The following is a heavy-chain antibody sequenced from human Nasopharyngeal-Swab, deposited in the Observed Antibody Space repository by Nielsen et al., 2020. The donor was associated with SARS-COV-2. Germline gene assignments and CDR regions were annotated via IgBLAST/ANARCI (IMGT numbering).Heavy chain of an antibody. CDR2: ISSSSNYI. J-gene: IGHJ6*02. CDR3: ARLGTESYHYYSLDV. D-gene: IGHD1-1*01. Sequence: GESLKISCVTSGFTFNMYSMNWVRQAPGKGLEWVSSISSSSNYIYYGDSVKGRFTISRDNTQKSLYLEMNSLRVEDTAVYYCARLGTESYHYYSLDVWGQGTTVTVSS. CDR1: GFTFNMYS. V-gene: IGHV3-21*01.